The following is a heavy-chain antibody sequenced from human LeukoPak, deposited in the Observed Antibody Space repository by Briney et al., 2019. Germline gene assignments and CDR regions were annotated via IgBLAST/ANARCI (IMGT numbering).Heavy chain of an antibody. Sequence: ASVKVSCKASGYTFTGYYMHWVRQAPGQGLEWMGRINPNSGGTNYAQKFQGRVTMTRDTSISTAYMELSRLRSDDTAVYYCARGGYGDYYYYGMDVWAKGPRSPSP. CDR2: INPNSGGT. CDR3: ARGGYGDYYYYGMDV. J-gene: IGHJ6*02. V-gene: IGHV1-2*06. D-gene: IGHD4-17*01. CDR1: GYTFTGYY.